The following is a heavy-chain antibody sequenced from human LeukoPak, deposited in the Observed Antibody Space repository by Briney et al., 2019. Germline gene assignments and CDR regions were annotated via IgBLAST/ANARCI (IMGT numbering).Heavy chain of an antibody. J-gene: IGHJ5*02. CDR3: ARAPFYCSSTSCRPYNWFDP. CDR1: GGSISSYY. V-gene: IGHV4-59*01. Sequence: SETLSLTCTVSGGSISSYYWSWIRQPPGKGLEWIGYIYYSGSTNYNPSLKSRVTISVDTSKNQFSLKLSSVTAADTAVYYCARAPFYCSSTSCRPYNWFDPWGQGTLVTVSS. D-gene: IGHD2-2*01. CDR2: IYYSGST.